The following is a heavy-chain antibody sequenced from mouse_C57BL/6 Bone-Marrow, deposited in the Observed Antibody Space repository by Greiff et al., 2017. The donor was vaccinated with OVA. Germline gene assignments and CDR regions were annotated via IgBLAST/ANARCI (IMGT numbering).Heavy chain of an antibody. CDR2: IDPSDSYT. CDR3: ARDGTFYFDY. Sequence: QVQLQQPGAELVKPGASVTLSCKASGYTFTSYWMQWVKQRPGQGLEWIGEIDPSDSYTNYNQKFKGKATLTVDTSSSTAYMQLSSLTSEDSAVYYCARDGTFYFDYWGQGTTLTVSS. V-gene: IGHV1-50*01. CDR1: GYTFTSYW. D-gene: IGHD4-1*01. J-gene: IGHJ2*01.